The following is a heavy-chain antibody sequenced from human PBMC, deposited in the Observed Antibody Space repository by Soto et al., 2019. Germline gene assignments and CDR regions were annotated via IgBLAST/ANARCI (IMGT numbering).Heavy chain of an antibody. CDR3: AKGPSSDIEYNWFDP. CDR2: ISGSGSST. D-gene: IGHD2-15*01. J-gene: IGHJ5*02. Sequence: GRSQRLSYAASGFNFRSYAMSWVRQAPGKGLEWVSAISGSGSSTYYADSVKGRFTISRDNSKNTLYLQMNSLRAEDTAVYYCAKGPSSDIEYNWFDPWGQGTLVTVSS. V-gene: IGHV3-23*01. CDR1: GFNFRSYA.